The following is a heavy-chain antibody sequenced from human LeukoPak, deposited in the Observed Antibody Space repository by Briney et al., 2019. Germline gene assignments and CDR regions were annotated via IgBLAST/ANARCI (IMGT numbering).Heavy chain of an antibody. CDR3: ARVGAWELQRVFDF. Sequence: GGSLRLSCATSGFAFSSYWMTWVRQVPGKGLEWVANINLEGNEKYYVDSVKGRFTISRDNAKNSVDLQMDSLRVEDTAVYYCARVGAWELQRVFDFWGQGTLVTVSS. J-gene: IGHJ4*02. CDR1: GFAFSSYW. D-gene: IGHD4-23*01. CDR2: INLEGNEK. V-gene: IGHV3-7*01.